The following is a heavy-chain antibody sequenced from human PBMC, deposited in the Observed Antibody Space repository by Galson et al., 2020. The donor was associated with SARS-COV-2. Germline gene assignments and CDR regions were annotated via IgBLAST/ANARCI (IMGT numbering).Heavy chain of an antibody. CDR2: IYHSGST. CDR1: GYSISSGYY. Sequence: SETLSLTCTVSGYSISSGYYWGWIRQPPGKGLEWIGSIYHSGSTYYNPSLKSRVTISVDTSKNQFSLKLSSVTAADTAVYYCASLGGPSVGARTNDYWGQGTLVTVSS. J-gene: IGHJ4*02. V-gene: IGHV4-38-2*02. CDR3: ASLGGPSVGARTNDY. D-gene: IGHD1-26*01.